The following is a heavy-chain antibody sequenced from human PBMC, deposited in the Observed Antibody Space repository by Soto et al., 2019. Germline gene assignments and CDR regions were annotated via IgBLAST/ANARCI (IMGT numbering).Heavy chain of an antibody. D-gene: IGHD6-19*01. CDR1: GFNFKKFA. V-gene: IGHV3-23*01. CDR2: ISCCGGSA. CDR3: AKADGQQWLIPHLDN. Sequence: EVQLLESGGGVVQPGVSLRLSCVASGFNFKKFAMAWVRQAAGEGLEWVSGISCCGGSASYADSVKGRFSIARDDSKNTVSLQLNSLRVEDTAQYYCAKADGQQWLIPHLDNWGQGTLVTVS. J-gene: IGHJ4*02.